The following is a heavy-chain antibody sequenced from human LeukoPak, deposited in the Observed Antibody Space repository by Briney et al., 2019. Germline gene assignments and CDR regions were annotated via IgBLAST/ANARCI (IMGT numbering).Heavy chain of an antibody. CDR3: ARAQGSGWYDY. V-gene: IGHV3-13*01. CDR2: SGTAGDT. D-gene: IGHD6-19*01. Sequence: GGSLRLSCAASGFTFSSYGMHWVRQAAGKGLEWVSGSGTAGDTYYAGSVKGRFTISRENAKNSLYLQMNSLRAGDTAVYYCARAQGSGWYDYWGQGTLVTVSS. J-gene: IGHJ4*02. CDR1: GFTFSSYG.